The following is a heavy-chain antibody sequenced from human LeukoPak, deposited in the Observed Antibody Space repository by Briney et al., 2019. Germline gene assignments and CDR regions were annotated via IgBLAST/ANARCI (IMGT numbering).Heavy chain of an antibody. J-gene: IGHJ5*02. Sequence: PSATLSLTCTVSGGSISSDYWSWLRQPPGKGLGYIGFIYSSGASNYNPSLKSRVTMSVDTSKIQFSLKLSSVTAADTAVYYCARGMYDLQLGAWFDPWGQGTLVTVSS. CDR1: GGSISSDY. CDR3: ARGMYDLQLGAWFDP. D-gene: IGHD3-3*01. V-gene: IGHV4-59*01. CDR2: IYSSGAS.